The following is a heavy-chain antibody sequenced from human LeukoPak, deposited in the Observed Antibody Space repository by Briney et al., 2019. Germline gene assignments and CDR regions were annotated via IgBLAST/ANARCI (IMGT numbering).Heavy chain of an antibody. Sequence: SSETLSLTCSVSGGSVTSGTYHWGWIRQPPGKGLEWIGSVYFDGGTHYKPSLQSRVTISVDTSKNQFSLRLSSVTAADTALYYCARDHYYDGRGRFDPWGQGTLVTVSS. J-gene: IGHJ5*02. CDR3: ARDHYYDGRGRFDP. CDR2: VYFDGGT. V-gene: IGHV4-39*07. CDR1: GGSVTSGTYH. D-gene: IGHD3-16*01.